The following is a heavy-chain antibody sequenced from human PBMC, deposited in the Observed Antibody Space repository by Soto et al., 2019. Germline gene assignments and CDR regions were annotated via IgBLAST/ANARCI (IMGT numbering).Heavy chain of an antibody. CDR2: INSDGSGS. D-gene: IGHD2-2*01. V-gene: IGHV3-74*01. Sequence: EVQLVESGGGLVQPGGSLRLSCEASGFTFSSYWMHWVRQAPGKGLVWVSRINSDGSGSIYADSVKGRCTISRDNAKNTLYLQMNSLRAEDTAVYYCARDRSAASADYWGQGTLVTVSS. CDR1: GFTFSSYW. CDR3: ARDRSAASADY. J-gene: IGHJ4*02.